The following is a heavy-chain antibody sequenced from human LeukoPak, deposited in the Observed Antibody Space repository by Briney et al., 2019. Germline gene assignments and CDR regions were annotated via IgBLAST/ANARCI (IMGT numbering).Heavy chain of an antibody. CDR1: GYDFINYA. Sequence: ASVKVSCKGSGYDFINYAITWVRQAPGQGLEWMGWISPFNGQTNYAQNLQGRVTMTIDRTTSTASMELRGLRSDDTGVYYCARTWDYSPRGRFVDWGQGTRVTVFS. V-gene: IGHV1-18*01. CDR2: ISPFNGQT. D-gene: IGHD4-11*01. CDR3: ARTWDYSPRGRFVD. J-gene: IGHJ4*02.